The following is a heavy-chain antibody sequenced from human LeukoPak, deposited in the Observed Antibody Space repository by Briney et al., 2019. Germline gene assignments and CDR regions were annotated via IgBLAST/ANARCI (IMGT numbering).Heavy chain of an antibody. V-gene: IGHV5-51*01. D-gene: IGHD3-9*01. CDR2: IYPGDSDT. J-gene: IGHJ5*02. Sequence: RAGESPKISCKGSGYSFTSYWIGWVRQMPGKGLEWMGIIYPGDSDTRYSPSFQGQVTISADKSISTAYLQWSSLKASDTAMYYCARLGVRYFDWFDWFDPWGQGTLVTVSS. CDR3: ARLGVRYFDWFDWFDP. CDR1: GYSFTSYW.